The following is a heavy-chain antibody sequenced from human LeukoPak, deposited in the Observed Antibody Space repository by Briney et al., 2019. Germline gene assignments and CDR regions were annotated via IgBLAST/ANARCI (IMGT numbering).Heavy chain of an antibody. CDR2: IYRCGST. V-gene: IGHV3-53*01. J-gene: IGHJ2*01. CDR1: VFTVSSNY. Sequence: LAGGSLRLSCAASVFTVSSNYMSWVRQAPGKGVEWVSVIYRCGSTYYADSVKGRLTISRDNSKNTLYLQMISLRAEDTAVYYCARTVTRGWYFDLWGRGTLVTVSS. D-gene: IGHD4-17*01. CDR3: ARTVTRGWYFDL.